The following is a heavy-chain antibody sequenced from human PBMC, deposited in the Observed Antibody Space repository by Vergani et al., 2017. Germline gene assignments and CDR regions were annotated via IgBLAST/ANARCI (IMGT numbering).Heavy chain of an antibody. CDR2: ISGSGGST. CDR1: GFTFSSYA. Sequence: EVQLLESGGGLVQPGGSLRLSCAASGFTFSSYAMSWVRQAPGKGLEWVSAISGSGGSTYYADSVKGRFTISRDNSKNTLYLQMNSLRAEDTAVYYCAKXAPSTEIQLWLYWYFDLWGRGTLVTVSS. D-gene: IGHD5-18*01. J-gene: IGHJ2*01. V-gene: IGHV3-23*01. CDR3: AKXAPSTEIQLWLYWYFDL.